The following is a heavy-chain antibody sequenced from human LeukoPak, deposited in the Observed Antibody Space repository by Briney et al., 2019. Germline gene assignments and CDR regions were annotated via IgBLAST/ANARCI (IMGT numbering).Heavy chain of an antibody. CDR1: GDSISSSDSY. CDR2: IFHSGST. CDR3: ARRSDYDSSGCYPFDY. J-gene: IGHJ4*02. D-gene: IGHD3-22*01. Sequence: PSETLSLTCTVSGDSISSSDSYWDWIRQPPGKGLEWIGSIFHSGSTYYNPSLKNRVTISVDTSKNQFSLKLSSVTAADTAVYYCARRSDYDSSGCYPFDYWGQGTLVTVSS. V-gene: IGHV4-39*01.